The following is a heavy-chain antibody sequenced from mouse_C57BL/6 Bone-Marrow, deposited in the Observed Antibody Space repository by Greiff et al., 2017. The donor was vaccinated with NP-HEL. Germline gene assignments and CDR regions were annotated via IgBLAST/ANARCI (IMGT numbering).Heavy chain of an antibody. CDR3: ARSINYNSADVAFYAMDY. D-gene: IGHD2-4*01. CDR1: GCRLACYD. J-gene: IGHJ4*01. CDR2: ITQADKGYTT. V-gene: IGHV7-3*03. Sequence: EYEGGWGKKGGALRIGCAAAGCRLACYDGSLVSGVPGKGLDVLGFITQADKGYTTEYSASVKGRFTISRDNSPTILYLQMNALRAEASAAYDCARSINYNSADVAFYAMDYWGQGTSVTVSS.